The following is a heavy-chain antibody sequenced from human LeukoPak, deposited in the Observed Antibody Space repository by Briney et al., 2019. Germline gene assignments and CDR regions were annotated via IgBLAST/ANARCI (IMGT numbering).Heavy chain of an antibody. CDR1: GYTLTELS. V-gene: IGHV1-24*01. D-gene: IGHD2-2*01. CDR2: FDPEDGET. CDR3: ARVEPRCSSTSCYRYYYYGMDV. J-gene: IGHJ6*02. Sequence: ASVKVSCKVSGYTLTELSMHWVRQAPGKGLEWMGGFDPEDGETIYAQKFQGRVTMTEDTSTDTAYMELSSLRSEDTAVYYCARVEPRCSSTSCYRYYYYGMDVWGQGTTVTVSS.